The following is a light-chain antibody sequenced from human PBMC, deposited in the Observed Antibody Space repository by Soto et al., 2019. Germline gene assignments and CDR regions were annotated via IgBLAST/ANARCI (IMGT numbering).Light chain of an antibody. CDR1: QSVSSSY. V-gene: IGKV3-20*01. CDR3: QHCGSSPLVT. J-gene: IGKJ5*01. Sequence: EIVLTQSPGTLSLSPGERATLSCRASQSVSSSYLAWYQQKPGQAPRLLIYGASSRANGIPDRFSGSRSGTDFTLTISRLEPEDFAVYYCQHCGSSPLVTFGQGTRLEIK. CDR2: GAS.